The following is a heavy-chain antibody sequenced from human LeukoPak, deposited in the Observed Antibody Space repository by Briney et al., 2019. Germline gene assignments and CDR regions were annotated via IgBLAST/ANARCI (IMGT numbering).Heavy chain of an antibody. CDR1: GGSITGYY. CDR2: IHYTGAT. D-gene: IGHD3-9*01. CDR3: ARGNILTGYCFDF. V-gene: IGHV4-34*01. Sequence: SGTLSLTCAVYGGSITGYYWSWIRQTPGRGLEWVGEIHYTGATSYNPSLKSRATISTDTSKNHFSLRLSSVTAADTAVYYCARGNILTGYCFDFWGQGALVTVSS. J-gene: IGHJ4*02.